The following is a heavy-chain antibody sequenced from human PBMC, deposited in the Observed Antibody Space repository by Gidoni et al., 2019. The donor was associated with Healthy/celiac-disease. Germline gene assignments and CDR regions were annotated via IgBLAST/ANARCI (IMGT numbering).Heavy chain of an antibody. CDR3: AKDKGELRVEYYFDY. CDR2: ISYDGSNK. V-gene: IGHV3-30*18. J-gene: IGHJ4*02. CDR1: GLTFSSYG. Sequence: QVQLVVSGGGVVQPGRSLSLSCAASGLTFSSYGMHWVRQAPGKGLEWVAVISYDGSNKYYADSVKGRFTISRDNSKNTLYLQMNSLRAEDTAVYYCAKDKGELRVEYYFDYWGQGTLVTVSS. D-gene: IGHD1-26*01.